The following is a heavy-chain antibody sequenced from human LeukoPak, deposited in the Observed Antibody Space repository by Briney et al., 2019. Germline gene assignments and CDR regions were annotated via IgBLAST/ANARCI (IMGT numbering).Heavy chain of an antibody. D-gene: IGHD3-22*01. J-gene: IGHJ6*02. CDR2: IYYSGST. CDR1: GGSISSSSYY. CDR3: ARDFAPTMIGGYYGMDV. V-gene: IGHV4-39*07. Sequence: SETLSLTCTVSGGSISSSSYYWGWIRQPPGKGLEWIGGIYYSGSTYYNPSLKSRVTISVDTSKNQFSLKLSSVTAADTAVYYCARDFAPTMIGGYYGMDVWGQGTTVTVSS.